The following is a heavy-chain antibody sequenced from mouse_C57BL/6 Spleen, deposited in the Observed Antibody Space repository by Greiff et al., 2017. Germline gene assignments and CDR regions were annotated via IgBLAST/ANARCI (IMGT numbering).Heavy chain of an antibody. CDR3: AKGGNEFDGHDY. CDR1: GYTFTSYG. CDR2: IYPRSGNT. D-gene: IGHD1-1*01. J-gene: IGHJ2*01. Sequence: QVQLKESGAELARPGASVKLSCKASGYTFTSYGISWVKQRTGQGLEWIGEIYPRSGNTYYNEQLKGKATLTADKSSSTADMELRSLTSEDSAVYFSAKGGNEFDGHDYWGQGTTLTVSS. V-gene: IGHV1-81*01.